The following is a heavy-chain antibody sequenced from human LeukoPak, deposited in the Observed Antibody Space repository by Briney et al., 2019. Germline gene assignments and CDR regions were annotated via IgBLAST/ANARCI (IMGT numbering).Heavy chain of an antibody. CDR3: ATELRYVGGYFDY. J-gene: IGHJ4*02. CDR1: GFTVRSKY. Sequence: PGGSLRLSCAASGFTVRSKYMSWVRQAPGKGPEWVSVILTGDNTYYSDSVRGRFTISRDHSRNTLYLQMNNLRAVDTAVYYCATELRYVGGYFDYWGQGTLVTVSS. CDR2: ILTGDNT. V-gene: IGHV3-53*01. D-gene: IGHD3-9*01.